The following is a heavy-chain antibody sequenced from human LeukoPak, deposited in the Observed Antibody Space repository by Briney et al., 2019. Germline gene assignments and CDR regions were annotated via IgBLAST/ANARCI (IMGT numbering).Heavy chain of an antibody. J-gene: IGHJ4*02. Sequence: PGGSLRLSCAASGFTFSSYWMSWVRQAPGKGLEWVANIKQDGSEKYYVDSVKGRFTISRDNAKNSLYLQMNSLRAEDTAVYYCTRATRGGYDGYFDYWGQGTLVTVSS. V-gene: IGHV3-7*01. CDR2: IKQDGSEK. CDR1: GFTFSSYW. D-gene: IGHD5-12*01. CDR3: TRATRGGYDGYFDY.